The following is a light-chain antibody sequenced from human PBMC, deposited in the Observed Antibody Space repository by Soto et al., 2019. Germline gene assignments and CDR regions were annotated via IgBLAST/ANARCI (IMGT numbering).Light chain of an antibody. CDR2: EVS. J-gene: IGLJ1*01. CDR3: SSYAGNKNV. CDR1: SSDVGGYNY. V-gene: IGLV2-8*01. Sequence: QSVLTQPPSASGSPGQSVTISCTGTSSDVGGYNYVSWYQQPPGKAPKLMIYEVSKRPSGVPDRFSGSKSGNTASLTVSGLQAEDEADYYCSSYAGNKNVFGTGTKVTVL.